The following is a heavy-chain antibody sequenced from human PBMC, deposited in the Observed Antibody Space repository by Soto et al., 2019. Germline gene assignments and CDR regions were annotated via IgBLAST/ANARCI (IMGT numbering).Heavy chain of an antibody. CDR3: ATLPPRIEVVKTEIPA. D-gene: IGHD2-15*01. CDR1: GGSLRGYS. CDR2: VYSGGGT. V-gene: IGHV4-59*12. J-gene: IGHJ5*02. Sequence: SETLSLTCTVSGGSLRGYSWSWIRQSPGKGLEWIGYVYSGGGTNYSPSFMGRVTISVDTTDNQFSLEMRAVTAADTAVYYCATLPPRIEVVKTEIPAWGQGTLVTVSS.